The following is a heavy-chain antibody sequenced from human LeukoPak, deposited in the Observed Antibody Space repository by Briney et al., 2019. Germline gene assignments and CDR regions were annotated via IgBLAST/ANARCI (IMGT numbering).Heavy chain of an antibody. CDR3: ARRYGGSYLDY. J-gene: IGHJ4*02. V-gene: IGHV4-59*01. D-gene: IGHD1-26*01. CDR2: ISYSGST. Sequence: SETLSLTCTVSGGSISSYYWSWIRQPPGKGLEWIGYISYSGSTNYNPSLKGRVTISVDTSKNQFSLKLSSVTAADTAVYYCARRYGGSYLDYWGQGTLVTVST. CDR1: GGSISSYY.